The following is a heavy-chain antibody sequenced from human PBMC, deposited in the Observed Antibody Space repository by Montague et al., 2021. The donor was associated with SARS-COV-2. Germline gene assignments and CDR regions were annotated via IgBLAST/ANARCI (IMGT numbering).Heavy chain of an antibody. CDR1: GGSFGDDH. V-gene: IGHV4-34*01. Sequence: ETLSLTCGVYGGSFGDDHWSWIRQPPGKGLEWIGDIKQSGSTNYNPSLKSRVTISVDTSRNQFSPKLTSVTAADTAVYFCARGHLSVSMIVVVFTSASYYFDYWGQGALGTGSS. D-gene: IGHD3-22*01. CDR3: ARGHLSVSMIVVVFTSASYYFDY. J-gene: IGHJ4*02. CDR2: IKQSGST.